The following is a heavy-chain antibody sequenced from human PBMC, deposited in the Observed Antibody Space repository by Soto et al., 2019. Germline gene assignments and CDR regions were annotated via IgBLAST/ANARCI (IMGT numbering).Heavy chain of an antibody. CDR1: GGSISSSSYY. CDR3: ARQDYGDYSTNWFDP. V-gene: IGHV4-39*01. J-gene: IGHJ5*02. D-gene: IGHD4-17*01. CDR2: IHYSGST. Sequence: PSETLSLTCTVSGGSISSSSYYWGWIRQPPGKGQEWIGSIHYSGSTYYNPSLKSRVTISVDTSKNQFSLKLSSVTAADTAVYYCARQDYGDYSTNWFDPWGQGTLVTVSS.